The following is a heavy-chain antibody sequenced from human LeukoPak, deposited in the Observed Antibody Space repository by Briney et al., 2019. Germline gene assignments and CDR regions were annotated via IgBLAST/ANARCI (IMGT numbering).Heavy chain of an antibody. CDR3: GREDRWANDY. D-gene: IGHD1-26*01. CDR2: IYYSGST. CDR1: GGSISSYY. Sequence: PSETLSLTCTVSGGSISSYYWSWIRQPPGKGLEWIGYIYYSGSTNYNPSLKSRVTISVDTSKNQFSLKLSSVTAADTAVYYCGREDRWANDYWGQGTLVTVSS. V-gene: IGHV4-59*01. J-gene: IGHJ4*02.